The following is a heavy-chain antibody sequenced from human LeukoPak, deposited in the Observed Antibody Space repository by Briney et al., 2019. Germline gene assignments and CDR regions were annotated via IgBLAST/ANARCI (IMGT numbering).Heavy chain of an antibody. J-gene: IGHJ4*02. CDR2: IGPTGTDT. Sequence: GGSLRLSCAASGFSFSSYGFNWVRQAPGKGLEWVSSIGPTGTDTYHADSVKGRFTISRDNAKNSLYLRMDSLRAEDTAVYYCATESIGRHYDYWGQGTLLTVSS. CDR1: GFSFSSYG. V-gene: IGHV3-21*01. D-gene: IGHD3-3*02. CDR3: ATESIGRHYDY.